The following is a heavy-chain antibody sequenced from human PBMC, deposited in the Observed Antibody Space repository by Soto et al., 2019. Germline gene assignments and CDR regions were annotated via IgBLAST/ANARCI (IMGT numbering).Heavy chain of an antibody. CDR1: GFTFSNAW. CDR2: IKSKTDGGTT. V-gene: IGHV3-15*01. J-gene: IGHJ5*02. D-gene: IGHD3-9*01. CDR3: TTEVERHLRYFDWLLSDPDYNWFDP. Sequence: PGGSLRLSCAASGFTFSNAWMSWVRQAPGKGLEWVGRIKSKTDGGTTDYAAPVKGRFTISRDDSKNTLYLQMNSLKTEDTAVYYCTTEVERHLRYFDWLLSDPDYNWFDPWGQGTLVTVSS.